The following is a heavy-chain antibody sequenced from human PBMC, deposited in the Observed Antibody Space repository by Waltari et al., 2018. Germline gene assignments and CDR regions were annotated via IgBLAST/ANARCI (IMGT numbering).Heavy chain of an antibody. D-gene: IGHD6-19*01. J-gene: IGHJ4*01. Sequence: VQLVQSGAEVKKPGESLKISCKGSGYTFTGYYMHWVRQAPGQGLEWMGRSNANSGGTNYAEQDQGMVTRTRDTSTSTAYVELSRRRSDDTAVFYCARLAVAGTPFDDWCHGTRVIGSS. V-gene: IGHV1-2*06. CDR2: SNANSGGT. CDR3: ARLAVAGTPFDD. CDR1: GYTFTGYY.